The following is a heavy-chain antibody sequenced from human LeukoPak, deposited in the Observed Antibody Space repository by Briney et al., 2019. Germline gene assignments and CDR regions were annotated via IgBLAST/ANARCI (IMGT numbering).Heavy chain of an antibody. CDR2: INHSGST. J-gene: IGHJ4*02. D-gene: IGHD2/OR15-2a*01. CDR1: GGSFSGYY. Sequence: SETLSFTCAVYGGSFSGYYWSWIRQPPGKGLEWIGEINHSGSTNYNPSLKSRVTISVDTSKNQFSLKLSSVTAADTAVYYCARGLIRYFDYWGQGTLVTVSS. V-gene: IGHV4-34*01. CDR3: ARGLIRYFDY.